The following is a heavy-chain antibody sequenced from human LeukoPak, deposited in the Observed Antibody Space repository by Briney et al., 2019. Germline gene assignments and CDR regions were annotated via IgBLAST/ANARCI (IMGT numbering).Heavy chain of an antibody. Sequence: PGGSLRLSCAASGFTFSSYWMHWVRQAPGKGLVWVSQINSDGIGTRYADSVKGRFTISRDNAENTLYLQMNSLRAEDTAVYYCARDAFRGMDVWGQGTTVTVSS. CDR2: INSDGIGT. CDR3: ARDAFRGMDV. CDR1: GFTFSSYW. V-gene: IGHV3-74*01. J-gene: IGHJ6*02.